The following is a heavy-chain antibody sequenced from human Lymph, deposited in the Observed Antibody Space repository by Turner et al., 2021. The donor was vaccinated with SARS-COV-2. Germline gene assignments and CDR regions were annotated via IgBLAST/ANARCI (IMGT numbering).Heavy chain of an antibody. J-gene: IGHJ4*02. CDR2: ISASGGST. Sequence: EVQLLESGGGLVQPGGSLRLSCAASGFTFSSYAMSWVRQAPGKGLEWVSTISASGGSTYYADSVKGRFTISRDNSKNTLYLQMNSLRVEDTAVYYCARRSWQDYWGQGTLVTVSS. V-gene: IGHV3-23*01. D-gene: IGHD6-13*01. CDR3: ARRSWQDY. CDR1: GFTFSSYA.